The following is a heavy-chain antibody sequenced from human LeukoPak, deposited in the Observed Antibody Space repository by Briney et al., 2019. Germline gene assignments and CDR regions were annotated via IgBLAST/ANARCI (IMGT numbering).Heavy chain of an antibody. CDR3: ARERTTVTKLNYYYYMDV. D-gene: IGHD4-17*01. J-gene: IGHJ6*03. CDR2: IIPIFGTA. V-gene: IGHV1-69*05. CDR1: GGTFSNYA. Sequence: GSSVKVSCKASGGTFSNYAISWVRQAPGQGLEWIGRIIPIFGTANYAQKFQGRVTITTDESTSTAYMELSSLRSEDTAVYYCARERTTVTKLNYYYYMDVWGKGTTVTVSS.